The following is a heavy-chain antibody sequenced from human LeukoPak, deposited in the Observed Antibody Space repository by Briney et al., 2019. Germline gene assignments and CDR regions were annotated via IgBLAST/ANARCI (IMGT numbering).Heavy chain of an antibody. Sequence: SETLSLTCTVSGGSISSYYWSWIRQPPGKGLEWIGYIYYSGSTNYNPSLKSRVTISVDTSKNQFSLKLSSVTAADTAVYYCARDPYSSSWYGSSGWFDPWGQGTLVTVSS. J-gene: IGHJ5*02. CDR3: ARDPYSSSWYGSSGWFDP. CDR1: GGSISSYY. V-gene: IGHV4-59*01. D-gene: IGHD6-13*01. CDR2: IYYSGST.